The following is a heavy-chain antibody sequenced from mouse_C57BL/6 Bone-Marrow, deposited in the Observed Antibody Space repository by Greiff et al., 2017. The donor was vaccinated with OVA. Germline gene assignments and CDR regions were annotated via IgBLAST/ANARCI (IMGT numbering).Heavy chain of an antibody. Sequence: QVQLQQPGAELVKPGASVKMSCKASGYTFTDYSIHWMKQRPEQGLEWIGDIYPSDGSTNYNEKFKGKATLTADKSSSPAYMPLNCLTSEDSAVYFCAALGYFDVWGTGTTVTVSS. V-gene: IGHV1-78*01. CDR2: IYPSDGST. CDR3: AALGYFDV. J-gene: IGHJ1*03. CDR1: GYTFTDYS.